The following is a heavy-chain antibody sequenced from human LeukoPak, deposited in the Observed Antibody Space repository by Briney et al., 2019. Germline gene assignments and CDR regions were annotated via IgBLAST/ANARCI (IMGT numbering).Heavy chain of an antibody. CDR2: INHSGST. CDR1: GGSFSGYY. CDR3: ARARFSNDAFDI. D-gene: IGHD3-3*01. J-gene: IGHJ3*02. Sequence: SETLSLTCAVYGGSFSGYYWSWIRQPPGKGLEWIGEINHSGSTNYNPSLKSRVTISVDTSKNQFSLKLSSVTAADTAVYYCARARFSNDAFDIWGQGTMVTVSS. V-gene: IGHV4-34*01.